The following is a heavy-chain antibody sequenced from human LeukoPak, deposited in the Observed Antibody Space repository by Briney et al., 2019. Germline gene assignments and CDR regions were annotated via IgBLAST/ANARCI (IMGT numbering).Heavy chain of an antibody. CDR1: GFIFSTYG. Sequence: GGSLRLSCAASGFIFSTYGMXWFRQAPGXXLEWVXGISGSGLNTYYADSVKGRFTSSRDNSKNMLYLQMNSLRAEDTAVYYCAKGGGYGSGTYSEDWGQGILVTVSS. D-gene: IGHD3-10*01. V-gene: IGHV3-23*01. CDR2: ISGSGLNT. J-gene: IGHJ4*02. CDR3: AKGGGYGSGTYSED.